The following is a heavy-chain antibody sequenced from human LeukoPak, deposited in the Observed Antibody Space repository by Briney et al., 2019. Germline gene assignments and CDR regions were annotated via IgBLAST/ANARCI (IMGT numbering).Heavy chain of an antibody. V-gene: IGHV1-18*01. CDR2: ISAYNGNT. J-gene: IGHJ6*02. Sequence: ASVTVSCTASGYTFTSYGISWVRQAPGQGLEWMGWISAYNGNTNYAQKLQGRVTMTTDTSTSTAYMELRSLRSDDTAVYYCARDPPRSSLRGQYYYYYGMDVWGQGTTVTVSS. CDR3: ARDPPRSSLRGQYYYYYGMDV. CDR1: GYTFTSYG.